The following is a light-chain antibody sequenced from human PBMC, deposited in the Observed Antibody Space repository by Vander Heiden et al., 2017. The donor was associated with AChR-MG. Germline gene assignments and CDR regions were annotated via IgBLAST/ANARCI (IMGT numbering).Light chain of an antibody. J-gene: IGLJ3*02. CDR2: QDS. CDR1: KLGDKY. Sequence: SYELPQPPSVSVSPGQTASITCSGDKLGDKYACWYQQKPGQSPVLVIYQDSKRPSGIPERFSGSNSGNTATLTIGGTQAMDEADYYCQAWDSGRVFGGGTKLTVL. V-gene: IGLV3-1*01. CDR3: QAWDSGRV.